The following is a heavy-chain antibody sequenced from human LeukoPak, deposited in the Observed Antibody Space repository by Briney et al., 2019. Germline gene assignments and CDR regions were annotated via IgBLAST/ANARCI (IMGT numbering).Heavy chain of an antibody. CDR3: ATLGSAMVRGATDPNNWFDP. CDR2: IGAYNGNT. Sequence: ASVKVSCKASGYTFTNYGISWVRQAPGQGLEWMGWIGAYNGNTNYAQKFQGRVNMTTDTSTTTAYMELRSLRSDDTAVYYCATLGSAMVRGATDPNNWFDPWGQGTLVTVSS. V-gene: IGHV1-18*01. CDR1: GYTFTNYG. J-gene: IGHJ5*02. D-gene: IGHD3-10*01.